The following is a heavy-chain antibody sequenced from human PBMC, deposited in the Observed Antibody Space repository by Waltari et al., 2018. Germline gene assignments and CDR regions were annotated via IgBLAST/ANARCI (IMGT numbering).Heavy chain of an antibody. D-gene: IGHD6-13*01. CDR1: GYSISSGYY. Sequence: QVQLQESGPGLVKPSETLSLTCAVSGYSISSGYYWGWIRQPPGKGLEWIGSIYHSGSTYYNPSLKSRVTISVDTSKNRFSLKLSSVTAADTAVYYCARLILTAGPRYNWFDPWGQGTLVTVSS. CDR3: ARLILTAGPRYNWFDP. V-gene: IGHV4-38-2*01. CDR2: IYHSGST. J-gene: IGHJ5*02.